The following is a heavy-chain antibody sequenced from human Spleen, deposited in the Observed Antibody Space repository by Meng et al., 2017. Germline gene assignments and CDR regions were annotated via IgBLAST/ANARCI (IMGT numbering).Heavy chain of an antibody. CDR1: GYTFTGYT. J-gene: IGHJ4*02. CDR2: SSAANANT. V-gene: IGHV1-3*01. Sequence: ASVKVSCKASGYTFTGYTMHWVRRAPGQGLEWMGWSSAANANTEYSKKFQGRVSITWDTSASTAYMELGSLRSEDTAVYFCAREEDMELDYWGQGTVVTVSS. D-gene: IGHD1-1*01. CDR3: AREEDMELDY.